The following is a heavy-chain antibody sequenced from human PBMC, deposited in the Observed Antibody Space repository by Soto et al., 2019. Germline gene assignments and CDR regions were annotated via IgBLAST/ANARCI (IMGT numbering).Heavy chain of an antibody. J-gene: IGHJ1*01. CDR2: INHSGST. Sequence: QVQLQQWGAGLLKPSETLSLTCAVYGGSFSGYYWSWIRQPPGKGLEWIGEINHSGSTNYNPSLKSRVPISVDTSKYQFSLKLSSVIAADTAVYYCARGVTTVTTVRYFQHWGQGTLVTVSS. D-gene: IGHD4-17*01. CDR1: GGSFSGYY. V-gene: IGHV4-34*01. CDR3: ARGVTTVTTVRYFQH.